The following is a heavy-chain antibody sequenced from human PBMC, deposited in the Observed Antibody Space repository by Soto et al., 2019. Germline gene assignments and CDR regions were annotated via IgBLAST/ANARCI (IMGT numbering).Heavy chain of an antibody. D-gene: IGHD6-13*01. CDR2: IWYDGSNK. Sequence: LRLSCAASGFTFSSYGMHWVRQAPGKGLEWVAVIWYDGSNKYYADSVKGRFTISRDNSKNTLYLQMNSLRAEGTAVYYCARGGGRRWQQLGNYYYGMDVWGQGTTVTVSS. V-gene: IGHV3-33*01. CDR1: GFTFSSYG. J-gene: IGHJ6*02. CDR3: ARGGGRRWQQLGNYYYGMDV.